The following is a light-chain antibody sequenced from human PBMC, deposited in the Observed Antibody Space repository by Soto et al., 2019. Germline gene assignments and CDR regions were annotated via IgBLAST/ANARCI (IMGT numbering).Light chain of an antibody. Sequence: QSALTQPASVSGSPGQSITISCTGTSSDVGGYNYVPWYQQHPGKAPKVMIYEVSNRPSGVSNRFSGSKSGNTASLTISGLQAEDEADYYCCSYTNTNTLVFGTGTKLTVL. V-gene: IGLV2-14*01. J-gene: IGLJ1*01. CDR2: EVS. CDR3: CSYTNTNTLV. CDR1: SSDVGGYNY.